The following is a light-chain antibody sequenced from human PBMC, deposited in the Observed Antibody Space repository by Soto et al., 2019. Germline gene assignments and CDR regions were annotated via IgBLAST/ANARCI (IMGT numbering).Light chain of an antibody. CDR1: QSVDGH. CDR2: DTF. V-gene: IGKV3-11*01. CDR3: QQRNSSHDT. J-gene: IGKJ2*01. Sequence: EIGCTQSQATLSLYPLEKGALSCRASQSVDGHVAWYQQKTGQPPRLLIYDTFNRATAIAVRFSGSGSEIDFPRTISRLESEDSAVYFGQQRNSSHDTFRQ.